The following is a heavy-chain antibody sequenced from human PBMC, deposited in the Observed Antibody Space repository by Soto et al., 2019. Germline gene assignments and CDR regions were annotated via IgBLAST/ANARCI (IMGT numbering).Heavy chain of an antibody. D-gene: IGHD3-22*01. CDR1: GGSFSGYY. CDR3: ASDYYDSSGYYRGMDV. CDR2: INHSGST. J-gene: IGHJ6*02. V-gene: IGHV4-34*01. Sequence: SETLSLTGAVYGGSFSGYYWSWIRQPPGKGLEWIGEINHSGSTNYNPSLKSRVTISVDTSKNQFSLKLSSVTAADTAVYYCASDYYDSSGYYRGMDVWGQGTTVTVSS.